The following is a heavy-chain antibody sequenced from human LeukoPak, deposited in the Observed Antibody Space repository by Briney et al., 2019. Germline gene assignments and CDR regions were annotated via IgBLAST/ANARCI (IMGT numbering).Heavy chain of an antibody. V-gene: IGHV1-58*02. CDR3: GAEVYRGGACCHFYY. J-gene: IGHJ4*02. CDR1: GFTFTSSA. CDR2: IVVGSGHT. Sequence: PWASVKVSFQCSGFTFTSSAMYWLGQARGQRLEWIGWIVVGSGHTNYAQRFQERVTITRDMSTGTGYLELSNLRSEDTAVYYLGAEVYRGGACCHFYYWGQGALVTVSS. D-gene: IGHD2-21*02.